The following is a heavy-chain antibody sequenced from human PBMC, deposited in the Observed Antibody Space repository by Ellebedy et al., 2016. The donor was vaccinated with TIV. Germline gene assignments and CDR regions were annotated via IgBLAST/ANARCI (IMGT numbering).Heavy chain of an antibody. CDR3: ARVLLGIHYYYGMDV. CDR2: ISAYNGNT. CDR1: GYTFTSYG. V-gene: IGHV1-18*01. J-gene: IGHJ6*02. D-gene: IGHD7-27*01. Sequence: AASVKVSCKASGYTFTSYGISWVRQAPGQGLEWMGWISAYNGNTNYAQKLQGRVTMTTDTSTSTAYMELRSLRSDDTAVYYCARVLLGIHYYYGMDVWGQGTTVTVSS.